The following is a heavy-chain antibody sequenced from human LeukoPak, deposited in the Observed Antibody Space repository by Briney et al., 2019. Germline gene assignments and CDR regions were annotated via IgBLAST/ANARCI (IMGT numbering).Heavy chain of an antibody. V-gene: IGHV3-66*01. CDR1: GGSISSSNW. J-gene: IGHJ4*01. Sequence: GTLSLTCAVSGGSISSSNWWSWVRQAPGKGLEWLSIIYAGGNTYSADSVKGRFTISRDNSRNTVYLQMNNLRDDDTAVYYCARGQTDLLRNYFDYWGPGTPVTVSS. CDR3: ARGQTDLLRNYFDY. CDR2: IYAGGNT.